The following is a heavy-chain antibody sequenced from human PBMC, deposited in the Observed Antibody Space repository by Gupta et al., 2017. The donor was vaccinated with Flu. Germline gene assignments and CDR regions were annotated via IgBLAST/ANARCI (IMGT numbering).Heavy chain of an antibody. CDR3: ARATTVTTGYYYGMDV. V-gene: IGHV5-51*03. J-gene: IGHJ6*02. CDR1: GYSFTSYW. CDR2: IYPGDSDT. Sequence: VKKPGESLKISCKGSGYSFTSYWIGWVRQMPGKGLEWMGIIYPGDSDTRYSPSFQGQVTISADKSISTAYLQWSSLKASDTAMYYCARATTVTTGYYYGMDVWGQGTTVTVSS. D-gene: IGHD4-17*01.